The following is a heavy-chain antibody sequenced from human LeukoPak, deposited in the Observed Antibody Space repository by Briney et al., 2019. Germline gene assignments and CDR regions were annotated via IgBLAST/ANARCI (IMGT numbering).Heavy chain of an antibody. CDR3: ARAGDYYDSSGHDY. V-gene: IGHV4-59*01. CDR2: IYYSGST. D-gene: IGHD3-22*01. Sequence: SETLSLTCTVSGGSISSYYWSWIRQPPGRGLEWIGYIYYSGSTNYNPSLKSRVTISVDTSKNQFSLKLSSVTAAGTAVYYCARAGDYYDSSGHDYWGQGTLVTVSS. CDR1: GGSISSYY. J-gene: IGHJ4*02.